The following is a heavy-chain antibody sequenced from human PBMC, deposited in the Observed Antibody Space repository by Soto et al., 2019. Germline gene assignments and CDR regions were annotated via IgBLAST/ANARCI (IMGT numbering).Heavy chain of an antibody. CDR3: AKPPEVSSTYYYYYGMDV. CDR1: GFTFSSYA. J-gene: IGHJ6*02. CDR2: ISGSGGST. V-gene: IGHV3-23*01. Sequence: PGGSLRLSCAASGFTFSSYAMSWVRRAPGKGLEWVSAISGSGGSTYYADSVKGRFTISRDNSKKTLYLQMNSLRAEDTAVYYCAKPPEVSSTYYYYYGMDVWGQGTTVTVSS.